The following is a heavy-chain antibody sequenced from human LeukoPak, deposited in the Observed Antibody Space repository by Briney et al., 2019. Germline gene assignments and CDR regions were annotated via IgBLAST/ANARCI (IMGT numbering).Heavy chain of an antibody. J-gene: IGHJ4*02. CDR1: GYTFTSYG. CDR2: ISAYNGNT. CDR3: ARDQAQTVGDIVVVPAAMGAGY. D-gene: IGHD2-2*01. Sequence: GASVKVSCKASGYTFTSYGISWVRQAPGQGLEWMGWISAYNGNTNYAQKLQGRVTMTTDTSTSTAYMELRSLRSDDTAAYYCARDQAQTVGDIVVVPAAMGAGYWGQGTLVTVSS. V-gene: IGHV1-18*01.